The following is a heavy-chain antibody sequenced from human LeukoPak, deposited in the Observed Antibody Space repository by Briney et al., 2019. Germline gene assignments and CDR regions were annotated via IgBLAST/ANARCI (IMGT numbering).Heavy chain of an antibody. V-gene: IGHV3-23*01. D-gene: IGHD1-26*01. CDR3: GATPDRISGDY. CDR1: GFTVSSNY. CDR2: ISGSGGST. Sequence: GGSLRLSCAASGFTVSSNYMSWVRQAPGKGLEWVSAISGSGGSTYYADSVKGRFTISRDNSKNTLYLQMNSLRAEDTAVYYCGATPDRISGDYWGQGTLVTVSS. J-gene: IGHJ4*02.